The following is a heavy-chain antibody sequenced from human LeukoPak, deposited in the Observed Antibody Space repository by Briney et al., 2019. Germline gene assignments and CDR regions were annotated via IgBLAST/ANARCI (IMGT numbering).Heavy chain of an antibody. V-gene: IGHV4-34*01. CDR1: GGSFSGYY. D-gene: IGHD2-21*02. CDR2: INHSGST. J-gene: IGHJ6*03. CDR3: ARGRKVTAIGYMDV. Sequence: PSDTLSLTXAVYGGSFSGYYWSWIRQPPGKGLEWIGEINHSGSTNYNPSLKSRVTISVDTSKNQFSLKLSSVTAADTAVYYCARGRKVTAIGYMDVWGKGTTVTVSS.